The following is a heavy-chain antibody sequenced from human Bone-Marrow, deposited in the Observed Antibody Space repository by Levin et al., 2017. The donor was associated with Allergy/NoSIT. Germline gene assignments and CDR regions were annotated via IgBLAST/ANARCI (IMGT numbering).Heavy chain of an antibody. J-gene: IGHJ4*02. V-gene: IGHV3-66*01. CDR3: ARDPPAPPGTWG. Sequence: LSLTCAASGIVVSYNYMSWVRQTPEKGLEWVAVMYSRGSTAYADSVKGRFTISRDHSKNTVYLQMNSLRVEDTAVYYCARDPPAPPGTWGWGQGTLVTVSS. CDR1: GIVVSYNY. CDR2: MYSRGST. D-gene: IGHD6-13*01.